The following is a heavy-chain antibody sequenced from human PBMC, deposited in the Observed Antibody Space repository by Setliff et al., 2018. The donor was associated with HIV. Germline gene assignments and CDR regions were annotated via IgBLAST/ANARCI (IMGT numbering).Heavy chain of an antibody. CDR1: GYTFTGYY. V-gene: IGHV1-8*03. CDR3: ATVSYGSGRYLLRPYYYMDV. J-gene: IGHJ6*03. Sequence: ASVKVSCKASGYTFTGYYMHWVRQATGQGLEWMGWMNPNSGNTGYAQKFQGRVTITRNTSISTAYMELSSLRSEDTAVYYCATVSYGSGRYLLRPYYYMDVWGKGTTVTVSS. CDR2: MNPNSGNT. D-gene: IGHD3-10*01.